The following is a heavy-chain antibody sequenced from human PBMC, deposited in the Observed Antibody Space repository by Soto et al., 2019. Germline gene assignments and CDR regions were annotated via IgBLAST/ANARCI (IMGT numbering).Heavy chain of an antibody. CDR2: IYPGDSDT. D-gene: IGHD5-12*01. CDR3: ARHTWMNDYYYYGMDV. Sequence: PGESLKISCKGSGYSFTSYWIGWVRQMPGKGLEWMGIIYPGDSDTRYSPSFQGQVTISADKSISTAYLQWSSLKASDTAMYYCARHTWMNDYYYYGMDVWGQGTTVTVSS. V-gene: IGHV5-51*01. J-gene: IGHJ6*02. CDR1: GYSFTSYW.